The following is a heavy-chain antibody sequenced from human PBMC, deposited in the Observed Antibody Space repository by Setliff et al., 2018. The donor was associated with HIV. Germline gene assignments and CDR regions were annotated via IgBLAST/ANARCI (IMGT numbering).Heavy chain of an antibody. J-gene: IGHJ6*02. V-gene: IGHV3-21*01. CDR1: GFTFSGYS. CDR3: ARWGYSRDGMDV. CDR2: ISIGSGGAI. D-gene: IGHD4-4*01. Sequence: GGSLRLSCAASGFTFSGYSMNWVRQAPGRGLEWVSSISIGSGGAIDYADSVQGRFTISRDNSKNSLYLQMNSLRVEDTAVYYCARWGYSRDGMDVWGQGTTVTVSS.